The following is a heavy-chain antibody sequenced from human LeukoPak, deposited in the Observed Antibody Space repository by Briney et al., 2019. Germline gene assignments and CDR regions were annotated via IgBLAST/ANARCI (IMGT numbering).Heavy chain of an antibody. CDR2: IIPIFGTA. CDR1: GGTFSSYA. Sequence: SSVTVSCTASGGTFSSYAIGWVRQAPGQGLEWMGGIIPIFGTANYAQKFQGRVTITADESTSTAYMELRSLRSEDTAVYYCARGGYSSGLLDYWGQGTLVTVSS. V-gene: IGHV1-69*01. D-gene: IGHD6-19*01. J-gene: IGHJ4*02. CDR3: ARGGYSSGLLDY.